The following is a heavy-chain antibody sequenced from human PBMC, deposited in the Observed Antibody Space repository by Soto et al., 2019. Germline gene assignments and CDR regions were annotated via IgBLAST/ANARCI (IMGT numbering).Heavy chain of an antibody. CDR1: GGTFSSYA. Sequence: QVQLVQSGAEVKKPGSSVKVSCKASGGTFSSYAISWVRQAPGQGLEWMGGIIPIFGTANYAQKFQGRVTVTGDECTRPAYMELSSLRSEDTAVYYCARLGGPLRGSNDFWSGPLRGFAYWGQGTLVTVSS. CDR3: ARLGGPLRGSNDFWSGPLRGFAY. V-gene: IGHV1-69*12. D-gene: IGHD3-3*01. CDR2: IIPIFGTA. J-gene: IGHJ4*02.